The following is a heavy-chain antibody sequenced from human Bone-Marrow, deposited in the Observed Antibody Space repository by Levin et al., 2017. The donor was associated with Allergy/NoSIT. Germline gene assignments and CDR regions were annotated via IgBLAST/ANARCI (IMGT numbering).Heavy chain of an antibody. Sequence: PGGSLRLSCAASGFTFTNYAMTWVRQGPGKGLEWVSVISNTGANTYYADSVKGRFTISRDNSKNTLFLQMHSLGAEDTAVYFCSRWLEGPPADFDYWGQGALVTVSS. CDR1: GFTFTNYA. CDR2: ISNTGANT. CDR3: SRWLEGPPADFDY. J-gene: IGHJ4*02. D-gene: IGHD6-19*01. V-gene: IGHV3-23*01.